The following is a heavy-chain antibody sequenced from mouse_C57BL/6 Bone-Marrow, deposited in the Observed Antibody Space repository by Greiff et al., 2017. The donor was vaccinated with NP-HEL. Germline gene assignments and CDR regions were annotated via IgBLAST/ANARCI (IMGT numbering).Heavy chain of an antibody. J-gene: IGHJ3*01. Sequence: VQLQQSGAELVRPGASVKLSCTASGFNIKDYYMHWVKQRPEQGLEWIGRIDPEDGDTEYAPKFQGKATMTADPSSNTAYLQLSSLTSEDTAVYYCTTMKGYDEWFAYWGQGTLVTVSA. CDR3: TTMKGYDEWFAY. CDR2: IDPEDGDT. D-gene: IGHD2-2*01. V-gene: IGHV14-1*01. CDR1: GFNIKDYY.